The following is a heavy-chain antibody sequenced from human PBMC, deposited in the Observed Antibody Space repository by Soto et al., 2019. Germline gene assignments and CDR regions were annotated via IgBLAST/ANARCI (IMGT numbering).Heavy chain of an antibody. Sequence: GGSLRLSCTASEFTFSNYAMHWVRQAPGKGLEWVAVISYYGRNDFYADSVKGRFTISRDTSRNTLDLQMNSLKREATAVYYCARELGYGSLDYWGHGTLVTVSS. CDR2: ISYYGRND. D-gene: IGHD4-17*01. V-gene: IGHV3-30*04. CDR1: EFTFSNYA. CDR3: ARELGYGSLDY. J-gene: IGHJ4*01.